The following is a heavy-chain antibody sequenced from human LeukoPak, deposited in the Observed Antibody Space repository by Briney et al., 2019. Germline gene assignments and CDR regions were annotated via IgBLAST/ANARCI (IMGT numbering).Heavy chain of an antibody. D-gene: IGHD3-10*01. V-gene: IGHV4-39*01. Sequence: SETLSLTCTVSGGSISSSNYYWVWIRQPPGKGLEWIGSIYYSGSTYYNPSLKSRVTISVDTSKNQFSLKLSSVTAADTAVYYSARLSTLVRGVFDAFDIWGQGTMVTVSS. CDR2: IYYSGST. J-gene: IGHJ3*02. CDR3: ARLSTLVRGVFDAFDI. CDR1: GGSISSSNYY.